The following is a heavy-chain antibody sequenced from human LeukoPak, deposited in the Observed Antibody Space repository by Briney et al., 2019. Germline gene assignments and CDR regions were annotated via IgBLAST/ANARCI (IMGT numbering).Heavy chain of an antibody. Sequence: PGGSLRLSCAASAFTFSTYAMSWVRQAPRQGPDWVASITDTGGGTYYADSVKGRFTISRDDSKNTLYLQMNSLRAEDTAVYYCPRIISGSWKNLAYWGQGTLVIVS. D-gene: IGHD6-13*01. J-gene: IGHJ4*02. CDR2: ITDTGGGT. CDR3: PRIISGSWKNLAY. CDR1: AFTFSTYA. V-gene: IGHV3-23*01.